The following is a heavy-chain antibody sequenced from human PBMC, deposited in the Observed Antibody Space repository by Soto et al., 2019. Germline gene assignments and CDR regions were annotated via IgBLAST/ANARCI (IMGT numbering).Heavy chain of an antibody. Sequence: GASVKVSCKASGYTFTGYYMHWVRQAPGQGLEWMGWINPNSGGTNYAQKFQGRVTMTSDTSISTAYMELSRLRSDDTAMYYCARGVGARQWPVGVWFDPWGQGTLVTVSS. CDR1: GYTFTGYY. D-gene: IGHD6-19*01. CDR2: INPNSGGT. V-gene: IGHV1-2*02. CDR3: ARGVGARQWPVGVWFDP. J-gene: IGHJ5*02.